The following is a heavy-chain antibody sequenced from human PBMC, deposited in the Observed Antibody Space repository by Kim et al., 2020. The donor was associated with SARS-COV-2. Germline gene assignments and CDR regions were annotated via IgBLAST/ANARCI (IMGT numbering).Heavy chain of an antibody. CDR1: SDSISAYY. V-gene: IGHV4-59*01. CDR3: ARSEGRASWHQFDY. J-gene: IGHJ4*02. CDR2: IFYSGST. Sequence: SETLSLTCTVSSDSISAYYWSWIRQLPGKGLEWIGYIFYSGSTNYNSSLKSRVTISWDTSRNQFSLDLTSVTDADTAVYYCARSEGRASWHQFDYWGQGILVTVSS.